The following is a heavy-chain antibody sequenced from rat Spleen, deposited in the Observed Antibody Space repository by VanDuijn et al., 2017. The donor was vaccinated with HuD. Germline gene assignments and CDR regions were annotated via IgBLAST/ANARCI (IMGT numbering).Heavy chain of an antibody. V-gene: IGHV2-15*01. D-gene: IGHD1-12*01. Sequence: QVQLKESGPGLVQPSQTLSLTCTVSGFSLTNYHVGWVRQSPGKGLEWIGAIWSGGSTDYNSALKSRLSISRDTSKSQVLLKMNSLQTEDTAIYYCARDRITMIPMDAWGQGASVTVSS. CDR1: GFSLTNYH. J-gene: IGHJ4*01. CDR3: ARDRITMIPMDA. CDR2: IWSGGST.